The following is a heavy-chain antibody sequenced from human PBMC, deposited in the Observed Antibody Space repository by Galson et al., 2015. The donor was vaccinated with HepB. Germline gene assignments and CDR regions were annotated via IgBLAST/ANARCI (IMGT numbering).Heavy chain of an antibody. CDR1: GFTVGGNY. CDR3: ASRLGTPNFDY. V-gene: IGHV3-53*01. J-gene: IGHJ4*02. D-gene: IGHD6-13*01. CDR2: INSGGKT. Sequence: SLRLSCAASGFTVGGNYMTWVRQAPGKGLEWVSVINSGGKTYYADSVKGRFTISRDNSNNTLYLQMNSLRVEDTAVYYCASRLGTPNFDYWGQGTLVTVSS.